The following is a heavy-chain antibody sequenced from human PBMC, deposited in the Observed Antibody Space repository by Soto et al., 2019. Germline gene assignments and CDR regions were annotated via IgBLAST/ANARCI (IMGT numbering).Heavy chain of an antibody. J-gene: IGHJ4*02. CDR1: SGTFMSYA. V-gene: IGHV1-69*06. D-gene: IGHD6-13*01. CDR2: IIPIFGTA. Sequence: SGKVSSKASSGTFMSYAISWVRHAPGQGLEWMGGIIPIFGTANYAQKFQGRVTITADKSTSTAYMELSSLRSEDTAVYYCARGVCIAAAGSYYFDYWGQGTPVTVSS. CDR3: ARGVCIAAAGSYYFDY.